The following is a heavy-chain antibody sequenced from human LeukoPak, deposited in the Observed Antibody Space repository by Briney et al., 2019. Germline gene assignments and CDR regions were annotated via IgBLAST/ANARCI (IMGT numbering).Heavy chain of an antibody. V-gene: IGHV1-24*01. CDR3: ARDVEKWAQMRVFDI. Sequence: ASVKVSCKVSGYTLTELSMHWVRQAPGKGLEWMGGFDPEDGETIYAQKFQGRVTMTEDTSTDTAYMELRSLRSDDTAVYYCARDVEKWAQMRVFDIWGQGTMVTVSS. CDR2: FDPEDGET. D-gene: IGHD5-24*01. J-gene: IGHJ3*02. CDR1: GYTLTELS.